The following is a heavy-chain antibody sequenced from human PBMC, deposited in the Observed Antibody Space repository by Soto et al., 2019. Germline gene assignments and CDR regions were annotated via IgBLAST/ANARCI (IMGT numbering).Heavy chain of an antibody. D-gene: IGHD5-12*01. J-gene: IGHJ4*02. CDR2: ISSSSSYT. CDR1: GFTFSDYY. Sequence: GGSLRLSCAASGFTFSDYYMSWIRQAPGKGLEWVSYISSSSSYTNYADSVKGRFTISRDNAKNSLYLQMNSLRAEDTAVYYCARAAISGYSGYLVDYWGQGTLVTVSS. V-gene: IGHV3-11*05. CDR3: ARAAISGYSGYLVDY.